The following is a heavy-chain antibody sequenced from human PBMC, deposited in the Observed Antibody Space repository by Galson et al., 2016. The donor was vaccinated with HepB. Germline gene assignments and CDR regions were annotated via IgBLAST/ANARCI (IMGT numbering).Heavy chain of an antibody. V-gene: IGHV3-53*01. CDR1: GFTVSSNF. CDR2: MYSGGRT. D-gene: IGHD3-22*01. CDR3: VRHTYDGYYFDW. Sequence: SLRLSCAASGFTVSSNFMSWVRQAPGKGLEWVSVMYSGGRTYYADSVKGRFTTSRDNSQNTLYLQMNSLRAGDTAVYYCVRHTYDGYYFDWWGQGTLVSVSS. J-gene: IGHJ4*02.